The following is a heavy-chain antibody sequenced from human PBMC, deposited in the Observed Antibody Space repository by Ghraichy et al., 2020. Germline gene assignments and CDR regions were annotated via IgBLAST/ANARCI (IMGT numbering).Heavy chain of an antibody. CDR1: GFTFNNYA. CDR2: IISSSNTI. J-gene: IGHJ6*02. V-gene: IGHV3-48*02. Sequence: GGSLRLSCAASGFTFNNYAMNWVRQAPGKGLEWVSYIISSSNTIYYADSVKGRFTISRDNAKNSLYLQMNSLRDEDTAVYYCARDDRWYYGMDVWGQGTTVTVSS. D-gene: IGHD4-23*01. CDR3: ARDDRWYYGMDV.